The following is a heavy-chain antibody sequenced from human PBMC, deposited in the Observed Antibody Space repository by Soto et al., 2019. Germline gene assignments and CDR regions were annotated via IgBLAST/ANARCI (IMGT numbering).Heavy chain of an antibody. D-gene: IGHD3-22*01. V-gene: IGHV4-31*03. CDR2: VYYSGRT. Sequence: QVQLQESGPGLVKPSQTLSLTCIVSGDSIDSAGYYCSWIRQHPGKGLEWVGSVYYSGRTYYNPSLQNRLDVSVDTSKNHFSLKLTSVTAADTAVYFCARAAEYYYFETSGFYFGYWGQGTMVTVSS. CDR3: ARAAEYYYFETSGFYFGY. J-gene: IGHJ4*02. CDR1: GDSIDSAGYY.